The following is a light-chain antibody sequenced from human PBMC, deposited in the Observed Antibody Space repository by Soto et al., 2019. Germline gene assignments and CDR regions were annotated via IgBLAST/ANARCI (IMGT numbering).Light chain of an antibody. J-gene: IGLJ1*01. Sequence: QSVLTQPASGSGFPGRWIGISYTGTNSDVGGYNYVSWYQQHPGKAPKLMIYDVSNRPSGVSDRFSGSKSGNTASLTISGLQAEDEADYYCSSFTASGNYVFGTGTKVTVL. V-gene: IGLV2-14*01. CDR3: SSFTASGNYV. CDR1: NSDVGGYNY. CDR2: DVS.